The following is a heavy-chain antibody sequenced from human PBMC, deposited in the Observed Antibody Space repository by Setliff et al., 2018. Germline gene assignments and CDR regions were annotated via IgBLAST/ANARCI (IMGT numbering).Heavy chain of an antibody. CDR3: VREGYSEYFQD. J-gene: IGHJ1*01. D-gene: IGHD1-1*01. Sequence: PSETLSLTCTVSGGSINSGVYYWGWIRQPPGKGLEWIGRIYHGGDTYYNASLKSRLTISVDTSKNQLSLTLSSVTAADTAVYYCVREGYSEYFQDWGRGTLVTVSS. V-gene: IGHV4-39*07. CDR2: IYHGGDT. CDR1: GGSINSGVYY.